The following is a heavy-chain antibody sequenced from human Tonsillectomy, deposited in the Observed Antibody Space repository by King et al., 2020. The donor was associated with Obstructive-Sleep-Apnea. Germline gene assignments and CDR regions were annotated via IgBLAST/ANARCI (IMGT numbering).Heavy chain of an antibody. CDR1: GFTFSSYS. CDR2: ISSSSSTI. Sequence: VQLVESGGGLVQPGGSLRLSCAASGFTFSSYSMNWVRQAPGKGLEWVAYISSSSSTIYYADSVTVIFTISRYNAKNSLYLQLNSLRAEDTAVYYCARDPPYYYGSGSSSDYYYGMDVWGQGTTVTVSS. CDR3: ARDPPYYYGSGSSSDYYYGMDV. V-gene: IGHV3-48*04. D-gene: IGHD3-10*01. J-gene: IGHJ6*02.